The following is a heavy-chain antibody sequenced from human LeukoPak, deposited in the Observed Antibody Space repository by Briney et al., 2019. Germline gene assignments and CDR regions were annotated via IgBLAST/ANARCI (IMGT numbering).Heavy chain of an antibody. CDR3: ARLAGAGYSSSWYLNWFDP. Sequence: GESLKISCKGSGYSFTSYWIGWVRQMPGKGLEWMGIIYPGDSDTRYSPSFQGQVTTSADKSISTAYLQWSSLKASDTAMYYCARLAGAGYSSSWYLNWFDPWGQGTLVTVSS. J-gene: IGHJ5*02. V-gene: IGHV5-51*01. CDR1: GYSFTSYW. D-gene: IGHD6-13*01. CDR2: IYPGDSDT.